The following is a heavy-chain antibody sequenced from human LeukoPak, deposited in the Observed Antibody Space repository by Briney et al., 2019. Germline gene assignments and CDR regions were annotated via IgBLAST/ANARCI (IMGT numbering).Heavy chain of an antibody. D-gene: IGHD5-12*01. CDR3: ARGDSGYDYGYYYYMDV. V-gene: IGHV4-39*01. CDR1: GGSISSSSYY. Sequence: SETLSLTCTVSGGSISSSSYYWGWIRQPPGKGLEWIGSIYYSGSTYYNPSLKSRVTISVDTSKNQFSLKLSSVTAADTAVYYCARGDSGYDYGYYYYMDVWGKGTTVTVSS. CDR2: IYYSGST. J-gene: IGHJ6*03.